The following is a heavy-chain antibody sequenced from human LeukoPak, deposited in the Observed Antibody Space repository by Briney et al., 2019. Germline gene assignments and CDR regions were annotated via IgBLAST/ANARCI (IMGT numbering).Heavy chain of an antibody. CDR2: MNPNSGNT. V-gene: IGHV1-8*01. CDR3: ARDRWDDYGDYSDN. Sequence: ASVKVSCKASRYTFTSYDINWVRQATGQGLEWMGWMNPNSGNTGYAQKFQGRVTMTRNTSISTAYMELNSLRAEDTAVYYCARDRWDDYGDYSDNWGQGTLVTVSS. J-gene: IGHJ4*02. CDR1: RYTFTSYD. D-gene: IGHD4-17*01.